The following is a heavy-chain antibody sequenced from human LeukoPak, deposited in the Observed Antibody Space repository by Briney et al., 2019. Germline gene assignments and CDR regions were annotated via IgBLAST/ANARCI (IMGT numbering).Heavy chain of an antibody. Sequence: ASVKVSCKASGGTFSSYAISWVRQAPGQGLEWMGGIIPIFGTANYAQKFQGRVTITADESTSTAYKELSSLRSEDTAVYYCASGPKITTPIPTYNWFDPWGQGTLVTVSS. D-gene: IGHD3-22*01. V-gene: IGHV1-69*13. CDR2: IIPIFGTA. CDR1: GGTFSSYA. CDR3: ASGPKITTPIPTYNWFDP. J-gene: IGHJ5*02.